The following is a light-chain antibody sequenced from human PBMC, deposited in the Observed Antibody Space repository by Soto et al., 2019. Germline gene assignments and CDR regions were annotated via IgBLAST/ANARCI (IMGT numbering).Light chain of an antibody. J-gene: IGLJ2*01. CDR3: SSYTSSSTLV. CDR1: SSDVGGYNY. V-gene: IGLV2-14*01. Sequence: QSALTQPASVSGSPGQSITISCTGTSSDVGGYNYVSWYQQHPGKAPTLMIYDVSNRPSGVSNRFSASKSGNTASLTISGLQAEDEADYYCSSYTSSSTLVFGGGTKVTVL. CDR2: DVS.